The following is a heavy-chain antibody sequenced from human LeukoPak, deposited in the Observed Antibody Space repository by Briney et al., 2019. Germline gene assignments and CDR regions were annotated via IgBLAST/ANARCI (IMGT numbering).Heavy chain of an antibody. Sequence: ASVKVSCKASGGTFSSYAISWVRQAPGQGLEWMGGIIPIFGTANYAQKFQGRVTITADESTSTAYMELSSLRSEDTAVYYCARERQGIAAALYYWGQGTLVTVFS. CDR2: IIPIFGTA. CDR3: ARERQGIAAALYY. CDR1: GGTFSSYA. D-gene: IGHD6-13*01. V-gene: IGHV1-69*01. J-gene: IGHJ4*02.